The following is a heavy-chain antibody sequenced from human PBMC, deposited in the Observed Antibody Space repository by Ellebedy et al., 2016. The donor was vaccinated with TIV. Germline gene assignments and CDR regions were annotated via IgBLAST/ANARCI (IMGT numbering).Heavy chain of an antibody. Sequence: AASVKVSCKASGYTFTSYDINWVRQATGQGLEWMGWMNPNSGNTGYAQKFQGRVTMTRNTSISTAYMELSSLRSEDTAVYYCARVSGLPQKFDYWGQGTLVTVSS. CDR2: MNPNSGNT. D-gene: IGHD4-11*01. J-gene: IGHJ4*02. CDR3: ARVSGLPQKFDY. V-gene: IGHV1-8*01. CDR1: GYTFTSYD.